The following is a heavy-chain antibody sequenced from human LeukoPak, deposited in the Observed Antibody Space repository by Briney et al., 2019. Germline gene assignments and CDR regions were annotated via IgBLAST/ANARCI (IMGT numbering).Heavy chain of an antibody. D-gene: IGHD5-24*01. CDR2: ISYDGSNK. CDR3: AKSGWLQLRGYFDY. CDR1: GFTFSSYA. Sequence: GGSLRLSCAASGFTFSSYAMSWVRQAPGKGLEWVAIISYDGSNKYYADSVKGRFTISRDNSKNTLYLQMNSLRPEDTAVYYCAKSGWLQLRGYFDYWGQGTLVTVSS. J-gene: IGHJ4*02. V-gene: IGHV3-30*18.